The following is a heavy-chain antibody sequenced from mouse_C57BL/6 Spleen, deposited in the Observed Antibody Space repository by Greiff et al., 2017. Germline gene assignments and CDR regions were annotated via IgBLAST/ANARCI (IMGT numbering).Heavy chain of an antibody. V-gene: IGHV1-42*01. Sequence: EVQLVESGPELVKPGASVKISCTASGYSFTGYYMNWVKQSPAKSLEWIGEINPSTGGTTYNPKFKAKATLTVDKSSSTAYMQLKSLTSEDSAVYYCARGSNYDAMDYWGQGTSVTVSS. D-gene: IGHD2-5*01. CDR2: INPSTGGT. CDR3: ARGSNYDAMDY. J-gene: IGHJ4*01. CDR1: GYSFTGYY.